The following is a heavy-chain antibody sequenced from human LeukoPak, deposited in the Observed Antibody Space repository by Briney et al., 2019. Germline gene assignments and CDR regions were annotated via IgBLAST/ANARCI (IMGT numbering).Heavy chain of an antibody. D-gene: IGHD3-10*01. V-gene: IGHV4-59*01. J-gene: IGHJ4*02. Sequence: SSETLSLTCTVSGGSISSYYWSWIRQPPGKGLEWIGYIYYSGSTNYNPSLKSRVTISVDTSKNQFSLKLSSVTAADTAVYYCARDGRGDYYGSGSYFDYWGQGTLVTVSS. CDR2: IYYSGST. CDR3: ARDGRGDYYGSGSYFDY. CDR1: GGSISSYY.